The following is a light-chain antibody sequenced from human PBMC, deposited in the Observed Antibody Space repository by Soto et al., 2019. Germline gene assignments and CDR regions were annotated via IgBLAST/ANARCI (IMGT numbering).Light chain of an antibody. V-gene: IGKV3-15*01. J-gene: IGKJ5*01. CDR2: DAS. CDR1: QSVSRN. CDR3: KQYNSWAAIS. Sequence: EIVMTQSPATLSVSPGERATLSCRASQSVSRNLAWYQQKPGQTPRLLIFDASTRATGVPARFSGSGSGTEFTLTISSLQSEDFAVYYCKQYNSWAAISFGQGTRLEI.